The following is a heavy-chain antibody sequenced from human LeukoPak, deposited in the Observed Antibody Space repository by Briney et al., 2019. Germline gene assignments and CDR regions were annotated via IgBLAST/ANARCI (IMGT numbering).Heavy chain of an antibody. J-gene: IGHJ4*02. Sequence: ASVKVSCKASGYSFTDYFIHWVRQAPGQGLEWMGWINPNSGGTNYARKFQGRVTMTRDTSISTAYMELTSLTSDDTAVYFCARGGGGLAYWGPGTLVTVSS. CDR3: ARGGGGLAY. CDR2: INPNSGGT. D-gene: IGHD2-15*01. CDR1: GYSFTDYF. V-gene: IGHV1-2*02.